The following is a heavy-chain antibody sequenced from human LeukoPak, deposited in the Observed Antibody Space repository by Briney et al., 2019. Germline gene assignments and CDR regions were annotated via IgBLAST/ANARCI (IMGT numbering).Heavy chain of an antibody. CDR3: ARDRTAMVTENTFP. Sequence: KPGGSLRLSCAVSGFTFSSYSMNWVRQAPGKGLEWVSSISSSSSYIYYADSVKGRFTISRDNAKNSLYLQMNSLRAEDTAVYYCARDRTAMVTENTFPWGQGTLVTVSS. V-gene: IGHV3-21*01. J-gene: IGHJ5*02. CDR2: ISSSSSYI. D-gene: IGHD5-18*01. CDR1: GFTFSSYS.